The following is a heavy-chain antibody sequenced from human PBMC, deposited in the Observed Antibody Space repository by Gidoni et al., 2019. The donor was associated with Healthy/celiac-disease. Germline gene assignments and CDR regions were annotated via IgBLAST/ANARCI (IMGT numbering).Heavy chain of an antibody. Sequence: QVQLVQSGAEVKKPGASVTVSCKASGYTFTGYYMHWVRQAPGQGLEWMGWINPNSGGTNYAQKFQGRVTMTRDTSISTAYMVLSRLRSDDTAVYYCARRECSGGNCSYYFDYWGQGTLVTVSS. J-gene: IGHJ4*02. CDR2: INPNSGGT. V-gene: IGHV1-2*02. CDR1: GYTFTGYY. CDR3: ARRECSGGNCSYYFDY. D-gene: IGHD2-15*01.